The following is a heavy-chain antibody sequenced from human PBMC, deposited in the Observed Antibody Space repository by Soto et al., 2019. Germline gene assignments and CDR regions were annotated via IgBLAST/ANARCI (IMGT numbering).Heavy chain of an antibody. CDR1: GFTFDGYA. D-gene: IGHD5-18*01. CDR3: AKGAGYSYGLVYDY. Sequence: GGSLRLSCAASGFTFDGYAMHWVRQAPGKGLEWVSCISWNSGSIGYADSVKGRFTISRDNAKNSLYLQMNSLRAEDTALYYCAKGAGYSYGLVYDYWGQGTLVTVSS. CDR2: ISWNSGSI. V-gene: IGHV3-9*01. J-gene: IGHJ4*02.